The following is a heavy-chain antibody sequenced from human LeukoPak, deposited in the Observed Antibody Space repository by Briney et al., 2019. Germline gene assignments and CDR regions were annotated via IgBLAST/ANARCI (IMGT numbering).Heavy chain of an antibody. J-gene: IGHJ3*02. CDR1: GGSISSYY. CDR3: ARQGYYGSGSYYIEGINAFDI. CDR2: IYYSGNT. V-gene: IGHV4-59*08. D-gene: IGHD3-10*01. Sequence: SETLSLTCTVSGGSISSYYWSWIRQPPGKGLEWIGYIYYSGNTNYNPSLKSRVTISVDTSKNQFSLKLSSVTAADTAVYYCARQGYYGSGSYYIEGINAFDIWGQGTMVTVSS.